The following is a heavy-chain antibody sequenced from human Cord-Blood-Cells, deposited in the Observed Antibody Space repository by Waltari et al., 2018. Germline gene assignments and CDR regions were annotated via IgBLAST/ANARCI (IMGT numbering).Heavy chain of an antibody. CDR1: GGTFSSYA. J-gene: IGHJ4*02. Sequence: QVQLVQSGAEVKKPGSSVKVSCKASGGTFSSYAISWVRQAPGQGVEWMGRSIPILGIANCAPKFQGRVTITSDKSTSTAYMELSSLRSEDTAVYYCARVPQVNWNDDYWGQGTLVTVSS. V-gene: IGHV1-69*09. D-gene: IGHD1-1*01. CDR2: SIPILGIA. CDR3: ARVPQVNWNDDY.